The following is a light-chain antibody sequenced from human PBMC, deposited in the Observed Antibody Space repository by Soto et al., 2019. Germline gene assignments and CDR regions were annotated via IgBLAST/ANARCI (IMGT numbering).Light chain of an antibody. V-gene: IGKV3-15*01. J-gene: IGKJ1*01. CDR1: QSVSSS. CDR2: DAS. Sequence: EIVMTQSPATLSLSPGERATLSCRASQSVSSSLAWYQQKPGQAPRLLIYDASTSATGIPARFSSSGSETYFTPTISSLQSEYFAVYYCQQYNNWWTFGQGTKVEIK. CDR3: QQYNNWWT.